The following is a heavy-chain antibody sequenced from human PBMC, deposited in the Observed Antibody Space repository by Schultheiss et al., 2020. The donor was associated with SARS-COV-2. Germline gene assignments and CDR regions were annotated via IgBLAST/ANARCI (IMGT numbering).Heavy chain of an antibody. CDR1: GGSISSGGYY. V-gene: IGHV4-31*03. D-gene: IGHD5/OR15-5a*01. CDR3: ARVGSVAYGGMDV. J-gene: IGHJ6*02. CDR2: IYYSGST. Sequence: SETLSLTCTVSGGSISSGGYYWSWIRQHPGKGLEWIGYIYYSGSTNYNPSLKSRVTISVDTSKNQFSLQLNSVTPEDTAVYYCARVGSVAYGGMDVWGQGTTVTVSS.